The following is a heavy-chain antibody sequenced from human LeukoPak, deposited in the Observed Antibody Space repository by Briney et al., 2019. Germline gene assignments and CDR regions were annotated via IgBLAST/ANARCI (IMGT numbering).Heavy chain of an antibody. CDR3: ARSTYCGGDCYAPDY. J-gene: IGHJ4*02. CDR1: GFTFSSYG. D-gene: IGHD2-21*02. Sequence: PGRSLRLSCAASGFTFSSYGMHWVRQAPGKGREWVAVIWYDGSNKYYADSVKGRFTISRDNSKNTLYLQMNSLRAEDTAVYYCARSTYCGGDCYAPDYWGQGTLVTVSS. CDR2: IWYDGSNK. V-gene: IGHV3-33*01.